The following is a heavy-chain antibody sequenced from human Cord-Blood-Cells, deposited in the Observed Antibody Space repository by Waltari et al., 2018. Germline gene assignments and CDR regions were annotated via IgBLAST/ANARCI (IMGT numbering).Heavy chain of an antibody. V-gene: IGHV1-69*01. J-gene: IGHJ4*02. CDR3: ASPMYYYDSSGTPFDY. Sequence: QVQLVQSGAEVKKPGSSVKVSCKASGGTFSSYAISWVRPAPGQGLEWMGGIIPIFGTANYAQKFQGRVTITADESTSTAYMELSSLRSEDTAVYYCASPMYYYDSSGTPFDYWGQGTLVTVSS. D-gene: IGHD3-22*01. CDR1: GGTFSSYA. CDR2: IIPIFGTA.